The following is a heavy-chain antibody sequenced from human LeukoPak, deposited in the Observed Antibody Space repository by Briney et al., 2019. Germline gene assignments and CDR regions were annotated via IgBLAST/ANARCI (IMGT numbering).Heavy chain of an antibody. Sequence: GGSLRLSCAASGFTFSSYWMSWVRQAPGKGLEWVANIKQDGSEKYYVDSVKGRYTISRDNAKNSLYLQMNSLRAEDTAVYYCAKDWDVVGYCSGGSCHWGQGTLVTVSS. J-gene: IGHJ4*02. V-gene: IGHV3-7*01. CDR1: GFTFSSYW. CDR2: IKQDGSEK. D-gene: IGHD2-15*01. CDR3: AKDWDVVGYCSGGSCH.